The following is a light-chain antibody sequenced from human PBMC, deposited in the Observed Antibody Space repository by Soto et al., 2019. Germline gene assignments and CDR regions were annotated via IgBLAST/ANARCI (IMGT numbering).Light chain of an antibody. V-gene: IGLV2-14*01. CDR2: AVS. J-gene: IGLJ1*01. Sequence: QSVLTQPASVSRSPGQSITISCTGTSXDVGLYDYVSWYQQHPGKAPQLMIYAVSNRPSGVSNRFSASKSGNTASLFISGLQAEDEPDYYCSSYTSDSSYVFGSGTE. CDR3: SSYTSDSSYV. CDR1: SXDVGLYDY.